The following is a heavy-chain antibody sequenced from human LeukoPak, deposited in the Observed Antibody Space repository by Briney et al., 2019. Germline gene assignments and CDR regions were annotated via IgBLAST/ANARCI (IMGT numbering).Heavy chain of an antibody. Sequence: PGGSLRLSCAASGFTFSNAWMNWVRQAPGKGLEWVSLISSSGDNAYYADSVRGRFTISRDKSKNTVSLQMNSLRGEDTAVYYCAKDVRVGGGGMDVWGQGTPVTVSS. J-gene: IGHJ6*02. CDR1: GFTFSNAW. D-gene: IGHD1-26*01. V-gene: IGHV3-23*01. CDR2: ISSSGDNA. CDR3: AKDVRVGGGGMDV.